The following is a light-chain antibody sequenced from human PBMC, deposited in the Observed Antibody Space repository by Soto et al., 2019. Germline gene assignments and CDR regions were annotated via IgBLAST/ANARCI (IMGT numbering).Light chain of an antibody. CDR1: QSVSAY. CDR2: DAS. Sequence: EIVLTQSPATLSLSPGERATLSCRASQSVSAYLAWYQQKPGQAPRLLIHDASNRATGIPGRFSGSGSGTDFTLTISSLEPEDFAVYYCQQRGNWPRTFGQGTKVEIK. V-gene: IGKV3-11*01. CDR3: QQRGNWPRT. J-gene: IGKJ1*01.